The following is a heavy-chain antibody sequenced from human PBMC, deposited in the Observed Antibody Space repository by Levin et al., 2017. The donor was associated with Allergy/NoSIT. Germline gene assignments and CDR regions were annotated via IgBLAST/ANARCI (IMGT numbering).Heavy chain of an antibody. J-gene: IGHJ6*02. CDR1: GFTFDDYA. Sequence: SCAASGFTFDDYAMHWVRQAPGKGLEWVSGISWNSGSIGYADSVKGRFTISRDNAKNSLYLQMNSLRAEDTALYYCAKERGDRIAAAGSTHYYYGMDGWGQGTTVTVSS. V-gene: IGHV3-9*01. CDR2: ISWNSGSI. D-gene: IGHD6-13*01. CDR3: AKERGDRIAAAGSTHYYYGMDG.